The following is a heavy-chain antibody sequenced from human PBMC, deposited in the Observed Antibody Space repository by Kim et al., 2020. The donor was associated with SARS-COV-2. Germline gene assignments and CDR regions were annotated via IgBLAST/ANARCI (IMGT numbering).Heavy chain of an antibody. Sequence: SETLSLTCTVSGGSISSSSYYWGWIRQPPGKGLEWIGSIYYSGNTYYNPSLKSRVTISVDTSKNQFSLKLISVTAADTAVYYCARDYSGGSFGYWGQGTLVTVSS. D-gene: IGHD4-4*01. J-gene: IGHJ4*02. CDR2: IYYSGNT. CDR1: GGSISSSSYY. V-gene: IGHV4-39*07. CDR3: ARDYSGGSFGY.